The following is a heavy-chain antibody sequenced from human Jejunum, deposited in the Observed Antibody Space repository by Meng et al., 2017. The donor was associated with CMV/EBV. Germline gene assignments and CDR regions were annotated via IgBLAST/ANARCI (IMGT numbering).Heavy chain of an antibody. V-gene: IGHV4-61*01. Sequence: SVSSGCSSWRLFRPPPGKGLALICYIFYTGNTNYTPSLKSRATISVDTSKNPFSLKLSSVTAADTAVYYCARGLGLRDTAMVFDYWGQGTLVTVSS. CDR3: ARGLGLRDTAMVFDY. CDR2: IFYTGNT. CDR1: SVSSGCSS. D-gene: IGHD5-18*01. J-gene: IGHJ4*02.